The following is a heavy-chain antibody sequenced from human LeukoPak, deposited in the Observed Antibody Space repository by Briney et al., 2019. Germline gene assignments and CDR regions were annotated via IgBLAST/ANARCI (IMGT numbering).Heavy chain of an antibody. CDR3: ARHGAWAPFDY. Sequence: ASETLSLNCGVSGVSISSSEWWIWVRQPPGQGLEWIGEIHRDGRTRYNPSLKSRVTISVDRSKNQFSLKLNSVTAADTAVYYCARHGAWAPFDYWCQGTLVTVSS. V-gene: IGHV4-4*02. D-gene: IGHD1-26*01. CDR1: GVSISSSEW. J-gene: IGHJ4*02. CDR2: IHRDGRT.